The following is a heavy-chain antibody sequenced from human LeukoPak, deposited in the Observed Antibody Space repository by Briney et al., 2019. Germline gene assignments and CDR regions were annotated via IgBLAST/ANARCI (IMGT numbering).Heavy chain of an antibody. D-gene: IGHD5-24*01. V-gene: IGHV3-30-3*01. CDR2: ISYDGSNK. CDR3: ARGGSRWLHYDYYGMDV. J-gene: IGHJ6*02. CDR1: GFTFSSYA. Sequence: QPGGSLRLSCAASGFTFSSYAMHWVRQAPGKGLEWVAVISYDGSNKYYADSVKGRFTISRDNSKNTLYLQMNSLRAEDTAVYYCARGGSRWLHYDYYGMDVWGQGTTVTVSS.